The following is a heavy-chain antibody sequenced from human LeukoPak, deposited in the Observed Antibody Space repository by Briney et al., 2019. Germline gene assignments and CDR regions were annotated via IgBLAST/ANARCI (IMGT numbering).Heavy chain of an antibody. CDR2: INRDGSST. J-gene: IGHJ4*02. CDR3: VRDDSSHFDY. Sequence: GSLRPSCAASGFTFRSYWMHWVRQAPGKGLVWVSRINRDGSSTNYADSVKGRFIISRDNAKNTLYLQMNSLRAEDTAVYYCVRDDSSHFDYWGQGALVTVSS. V-gene: IGHV3-74*01. D-gene: IGHD6-13*01. CDR1: GFTFRSYW.